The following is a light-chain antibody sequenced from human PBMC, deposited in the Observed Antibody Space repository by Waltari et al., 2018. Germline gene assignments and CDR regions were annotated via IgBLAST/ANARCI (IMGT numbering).Light chain of an antibody. CDR1: QSVSSY. Sequence: EIVLTQSPATLSLSPGERATLSCRASQSVSSYLAWYQPKPGQAPRRLIYDASNRAPGIPARFSGSGSGTDFTLTISSLEPEDFAVYYCQQRSNWPPTFGPGTKVDIK. V-gene: IGKV3-11*01. CDR3: QQRSNWPPT. J-gene: IGKJ3*01. CDR2: DAS.